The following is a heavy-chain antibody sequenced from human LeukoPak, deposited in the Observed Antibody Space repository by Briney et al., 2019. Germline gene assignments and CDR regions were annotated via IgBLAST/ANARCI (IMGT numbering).Heavy chain of an antibody. CDR2: IGSISSYI. CDR1: GFTFSTYN. Sequence: GGSLRLSCAASGFTFSTYNMNWVRQAPGKGLEWVSSIGSISSYIYYADSMKGRFTISRDNAKNSLYLQMNSLRAEDTAEYYCARGSSSGWYLPDYWGQGTLVTVSS. J-gene: IGHJ4*02. CDR3: ARGSSSGWYLPDY. D-gene: IGHD6-19*01. V-gene: IGHV3-21*01.